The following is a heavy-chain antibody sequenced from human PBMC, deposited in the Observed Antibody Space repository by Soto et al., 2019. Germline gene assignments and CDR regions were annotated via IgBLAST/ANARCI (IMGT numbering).Heavy chain of an antibody. CDR1: GGSVSSESHY. J-gene: IGHJ6*02. CDR2: IYYTGST. D-gene: IGHD3-3*01. CDR3: ARDQYDFRSGSYYYAMEV. V-gene: IGHV4-61*01. Sequence: QVQLQESGPGLVKPSETLSLTCTVSGGSVSSESHYWSWIRQTPGKGLEWIGYIYYTGSTNYNPSLKCRVTMSVDTSRAQVSLRLRSVTRADTDVYSCARDQYDFRSGSYYYAMEVWGQGTKVTVSS.